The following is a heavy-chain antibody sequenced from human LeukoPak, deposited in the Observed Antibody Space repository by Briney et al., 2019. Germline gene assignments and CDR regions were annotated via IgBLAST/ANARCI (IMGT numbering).Heavy chain of an antibody. V-gene: IGHV3-7*01. CDR3: ARDGRGGRPLAKFDY. D-gene: IGHD2-15*01. Sequence: GGSPRLSCAASGFTFSSYWMSWVRQAPGKGLEWVANIKQDGSEKYYVDSVKGRFTISRDNAKNSLYLQMNSLRAEDTAVYYCARDGRGGRPLAKFDYWGQGTLVTVSS. CDR1: GFTFSSYW. CDR2: IKQDGSEK. J-gene: IGHJ4*02.